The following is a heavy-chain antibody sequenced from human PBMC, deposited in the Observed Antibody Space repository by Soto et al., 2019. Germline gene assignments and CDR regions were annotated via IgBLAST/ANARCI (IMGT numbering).Heavy chain of an antibody. Sequence: GGSLRLACAVSGFPFSSYVMTWVRQAPGKGLEWVSVISGGGGSTNYAESVKGRFTISRDNSENTLYLQMNSLRAEDTAVYYCAKAVTLVRGINPYSYGLDVWGQGTTVTVSS. J-gene: IGHJ6*02. CDR2: ISGGGGST. D-gene: IGHD3-10*01. CDR3: AKAVTLVRGINPYSYGLDV. CDR1: GFPFSSYV. V-gene: IGHV3-23*01.